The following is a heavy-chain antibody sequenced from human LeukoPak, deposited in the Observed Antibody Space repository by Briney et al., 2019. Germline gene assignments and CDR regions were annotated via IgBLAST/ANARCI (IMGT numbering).Heavy chain of an antibody. V-gene: IGHV4-34*01. CDR2: INHSGST. D-gene: IGHD3-22*01. J-gene: IGHJ6*02. CDR3: VRVLYGYDSSGYYVNYGMDV. CDR1: GGSFSGYY. Sequence: PSETLSLTCAVYGGSFSGYYWSWIRQPPGKGLEWIGEINHSGSTNYNPSLKSRVTISVDTSKNQFSLKLSSVTAADTAVYYCVRVLYGYDSSGYYVNYGMDVWGQGTTVTVSS.